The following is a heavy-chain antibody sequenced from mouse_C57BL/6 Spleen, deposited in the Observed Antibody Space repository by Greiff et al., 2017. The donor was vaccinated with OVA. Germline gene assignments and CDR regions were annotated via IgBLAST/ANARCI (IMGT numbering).Heavy chain of an antibody. V-gene: IGHV1-55*01. Sequence: QVHVKQPGAELVKPGASVKMSCKASGYTFTSYWITWVKQRPGQGLEWIGDIYPGSGSTNYNEKVKSKATLTVDTASSTAYMQLSSLTSEDSAVYYCARQGHYYGSSSAWFAYWGQGTLVTVSA. CDR3: ARQGHYYGSSSAWFAY. CDR2: IYPGSGST. D-gene: IGHD1-1*01. CDR1: GYTFTSYW. J-gene: IGHJ3*01.